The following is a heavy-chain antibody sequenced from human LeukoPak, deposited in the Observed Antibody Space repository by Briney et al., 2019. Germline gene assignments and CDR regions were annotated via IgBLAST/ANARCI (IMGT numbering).Heavy chain of an antibody. CDR1: GFTFSDYA. Sequence: GGSLRLSCVGSGFTFSDYAIHWVRQAPGKGLEWVAVSSHDEVGKQFADSVKGRFTLSRDNSRDSVHLQMNRLRDEDAAVYYCAKDRGYGEHEPFESWGQGSLVTVSS. CDR2: SSHDEVGK. CDR3: AKDRGYGEHEPFES. J-gene: IGHJ4*02. V-gene: IGHV3-30*18. D-gene: IGHD4/OR15-4a*01.